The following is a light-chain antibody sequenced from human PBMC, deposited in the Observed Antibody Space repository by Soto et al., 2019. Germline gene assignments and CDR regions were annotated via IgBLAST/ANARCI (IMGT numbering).Light chain of an antibody. Sequence: DIVLTQSPATLSLSPGERATLSCRASQSVNTYLAWYQQKPGQAPRLLIYDAYNRATGVPARFSGSGSGTDFTLTISTLEPEDVAVYYCQQRTDWPTFGQGTKVDIK. J-gene: IGKJ1*01. CDR3: QQRTDWPT. CDR1: QSVNTY. V-gene: IGKV3-11*01. CDR2: DAY.